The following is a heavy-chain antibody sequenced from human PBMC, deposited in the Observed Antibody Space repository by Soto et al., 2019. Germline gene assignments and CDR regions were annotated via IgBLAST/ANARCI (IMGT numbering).Heavy chain of an antibody. CDR3: ARTQTYYDILTENWFDP. V-gene: IGHV5-51*01. CDR1: GYSFSSYW. J-gene: IGHJ5*02. D-gene: IGHD3-9*01. Sequence: PGGSVKISCSGSGYSFSSYWIGWVGQMPWKGLEWMGIIYPGDSDTRYSPSFQGQVTISADKSISTAYLQWSSLKASDTAMYYCARTQTYYDILTENWFDPWGQGTLVTVSS. CDR2: IYPGDSDT.